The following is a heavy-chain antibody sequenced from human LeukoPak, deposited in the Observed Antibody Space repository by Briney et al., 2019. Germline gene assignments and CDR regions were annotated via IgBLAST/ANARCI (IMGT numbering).Heavy chain of an antibody. CDR2: IYYSGST. D-gene: IGHD5-18*01. V-gene: IGHV4-59*01. Sequence: SETLSLTCTVSGGSISSYYWSWIRQPPGEGLEWIGYIYYSGSTNYNPSLKSRVTISVDTSKNQFSLKLSSVTAADTAVYYCARVVYSYGYKVFDYWGQGTLVTVSS. CDR1: GGSISSYY. CDR3: ARVVYSYGYKVFDY. J-gene: IGHJ4*02.